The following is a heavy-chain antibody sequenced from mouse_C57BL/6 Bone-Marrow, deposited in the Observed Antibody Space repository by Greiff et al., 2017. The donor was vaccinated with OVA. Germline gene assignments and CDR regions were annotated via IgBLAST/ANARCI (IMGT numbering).Heavy chain of an antibody. V-gene: IGHV1-81*01. CDR3: ARDKGYYGSSYDYAMDY. D-gene: IGHD1-1*01. CDR2: IYPRSGNT. CDR1: GYTFTSYG. J-gene: IGHJ4*01. Sequence: VQLQESGAELARPGASVKLSCKASGYTFTSYGISWVKQRTGQGLEWIGEIYPRSGNTYYNEKFKGKATLTADKSSSTAYMELRSLTSEDSAVYFCARDKGYYGSSYDYAMDYWGQGTSVTVSS.